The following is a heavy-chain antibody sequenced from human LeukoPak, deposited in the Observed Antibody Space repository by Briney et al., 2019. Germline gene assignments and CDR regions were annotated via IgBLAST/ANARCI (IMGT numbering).Heavy chain of an antibody. J-gene: IGHJ6*02. CDR3: ARDFPSYPFNDYGDYDTPYGMDV. D-gene: IGHD4-17*01. CDR2: MNPNSGNT. Sequence: GASVKVSCKASGYTFTSYDINWVRQATGQGLEWMGWMNPNSGNTGYAQKFQGRVTMTRDTSISTAYMELSRLRSDDTAVYYCARDFPSYPFNDYGDYDTPYGMDVWGQGTTVTVSS. V-gene: IGHV1-8*01. CDR1: GYTFTSYD.